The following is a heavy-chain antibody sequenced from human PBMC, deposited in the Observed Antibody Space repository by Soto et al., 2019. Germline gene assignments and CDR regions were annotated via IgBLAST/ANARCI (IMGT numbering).Heavy chain of an antibody. Sequence: GASVKVSCKASGYTFTSYYMHWVRQAPGQGLEWMGIINPSGGSTSYAQKFQGRVTMTRDTSTSTVYMELSSLRSEDTAVYYCARGGTREFARGVSDYWGQGTLVTVSS. J-gene: IGHJ4*02. CDR3: ARGGTREFARGVSDY. D-gene: IGHD3-10*01. CDR2: INPSGGST. V-gene: IGHV1-46*03. CDR1: GYTFTSYY.